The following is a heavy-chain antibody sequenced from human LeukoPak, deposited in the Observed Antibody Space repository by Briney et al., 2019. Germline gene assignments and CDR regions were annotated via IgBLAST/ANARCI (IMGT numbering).Heavy chain of an antibody. V-gene: IGHV3-74*01. CDR2: INPDGSSA. CDR1: GFTFSGDW. CDR3: TRGISGNYGNFDY. J-gene: IGHJ4*02. D-gene: IGHD1-26*01. Sequence: PGGSLRLSCEASGFTFSGDWMHWVRQAPGKGLVWVSRINPDGSSAYYADSVKGRFSISRDNAKNTLYLQMNSLRAEYTAVYYCTRGISGNYGNFDYWGQGTLVTVSS.